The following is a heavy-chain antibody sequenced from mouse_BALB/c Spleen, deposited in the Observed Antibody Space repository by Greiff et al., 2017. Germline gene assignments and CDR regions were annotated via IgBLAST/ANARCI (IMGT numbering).Heavy chain of an antibody. J-gene: IGHJ3*01. V-gene: IGHV2-9*02. D-gene: IGHD2-2*01. CDR2: IWAGGST. CDR3: ANGGLRGNGFAY. Sequence: QVQLQQSGPGLVAPSQSLSITCTVSGFSLTSYGVHWVRQPPGKGLEWLGVIWAGGSTNYNSALMSRLSISKDNSKSQVFLKMNSLQTDDTAMYYCANGGLRGNGFAYWGQGTLVTVSA. CDR1: GFSLTSYG.